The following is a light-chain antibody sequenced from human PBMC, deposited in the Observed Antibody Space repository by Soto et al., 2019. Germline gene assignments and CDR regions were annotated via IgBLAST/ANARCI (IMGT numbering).Light chain of an antibody. J-gene: IGLJ1*01. CDR3: SSYRASSTTHYV. CDR2: DVS. CDR1: SSDGGGYNY. Sequence: QSVRTQPASLSGSPGQSITISCTGTSSDGGGYNYVSWYQQHPGKAPKLMIYDVSNRPSGVSNRFSGSKSGNTASLTISGLQAEDEADYYCSSYRASSTTHYVFGTGTKLTVL. V-gene: IGLV2-14*03.